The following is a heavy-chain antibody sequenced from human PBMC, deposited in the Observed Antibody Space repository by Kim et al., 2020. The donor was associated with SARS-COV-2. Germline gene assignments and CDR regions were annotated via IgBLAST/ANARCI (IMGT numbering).Heavy chain of an antibody. V-gene: IGHV1-69*01. J-gene: IGHJ4*02. Sequence: CQGRVTITADESTSTAYMELSSLRSEDTAVYYCASALLGYSSPDPYYFDYWGQGTLVTVSS. D-gene: IGHD6-13*01. CDR3: ASALLGYSSPDPYYFDY.